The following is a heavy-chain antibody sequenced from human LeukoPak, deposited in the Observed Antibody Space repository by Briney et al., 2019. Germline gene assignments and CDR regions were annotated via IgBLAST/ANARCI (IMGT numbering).Heavy chain of an antibody. V-gene: IGHV1-69*06. D-gene: IGHD3-22*01. J-gene: IGHJ6*03. CDR1: GCTFSSYA. CDR2: IIPIFGTA. Sequence: ASVKVSFKASGCTFSSYAISWVRQAPGQGLEWMGGIIPIFGTANYAQKFQGRVTITADKSTSTAYMELSSLRSEDTAVYYCASTPGWLLLPLGYYYMDVWGKGTTVTVSS. CDR3: ASTPGWLLLPLGYYYMDV.